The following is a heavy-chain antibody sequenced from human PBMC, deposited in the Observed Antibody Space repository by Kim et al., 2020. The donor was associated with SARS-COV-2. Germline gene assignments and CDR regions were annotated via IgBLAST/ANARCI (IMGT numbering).Heavy chain of an antibody. V-gene: IGHV3-30*18. CDR2: ISYDGSNK. CDR1: GFTFSSYG. J-gene: IGHJ3*01. D-gene: IGHD2-2*01. CDR3: AKDSGYCSSTSCP. Sequence: GGSLRLSCAASGFTFSSYGMHWVRQAPGKGLEWVAVISYDGSNKYYADSVKGRFTISRDNSKNTLYLQMNSLRAEDTAVYYCAKDSGYCSSTSCPWGQGTMVTVSS.